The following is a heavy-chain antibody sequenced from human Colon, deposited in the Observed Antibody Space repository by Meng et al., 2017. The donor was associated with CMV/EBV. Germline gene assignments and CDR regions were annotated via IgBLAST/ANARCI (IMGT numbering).Heavy chain of an antibody. J-gene: IGHJ3*01. Sequence: GGSLRLSCTVSGFTFKTYAMSWVRQAPGKGLEWVSTISGTGDTSHHADTVKGGFIISRDNSKNTLNLQMNSLRAEDTALYYCARKFDRMTVFGVAKGKDPLDFWGRGTMVTVSS. CDR3: ARKFDRMTVFGVAKGKDPLDF. D-gene: IGHD3-3*01. CDR2: ISGTGDTS. V-gene: IGHV3-23*01. CDR1: GFTFKTYA.